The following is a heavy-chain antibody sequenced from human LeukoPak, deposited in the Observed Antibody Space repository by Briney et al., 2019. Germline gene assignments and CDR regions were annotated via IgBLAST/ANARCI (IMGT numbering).Heavy chain of an antibody. D-gene: IGHD3/OR15-3a*01. Sequence: GGSLRLSCSASGFTFSSYAMHWVRQAPGKGLEYVSAISSNGGSTYYADSVKGRFTISRDNSKNTLYLQMSSLRAEDTAVYYCVKGVGGAMVFGGDYWGQGTLVTVSS. CDR1: GFTFSSYA. CDR2: ISSNGGST. CDR3: VKGVGGAMVFGGDY. J-gene: IGHJ4*02. V-gene: IGHV3-64D*06.